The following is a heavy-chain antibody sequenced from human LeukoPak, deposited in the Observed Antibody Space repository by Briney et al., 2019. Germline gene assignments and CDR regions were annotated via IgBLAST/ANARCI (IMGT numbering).Heavy chain of an antibody. D-gene: IGHD2-15*01. V-gene: IGHV3-48*03. CDR2: ISSSGSTI. CDR3: VRWYDAFDI. Sequence: GGSLRLSCAASGFTFSSYEMNWVRQAPGKGLEWVSYISSSGSTIYYADSVKGRFTISRDNAKNSLYLQMRSLRAEDTAVYYCVRWYDAFDIWGQGTMVTVSS. CDR1: GFTFSSYE. J-gene: IGHJ3*02.